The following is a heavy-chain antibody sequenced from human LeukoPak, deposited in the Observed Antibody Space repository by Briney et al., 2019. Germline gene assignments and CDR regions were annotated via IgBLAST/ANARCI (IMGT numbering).Heavy chain of an antibody. D-gene: IGHD6-19*01. J-gene: IGHJ4*02. Sequence: GGSLRLSCAASGLSVSDNYISWVRQAPGKGLEWVSVIYSGGYTYYADSVKDRFTISRDNSKNMVYLQMDYVRAEDTAVYYCAKVSGSGWFRLDYWGQGTLVTVSS. CDR3: AKVSGSGWFRLDY. CDR1: GLSVSDNY. CDR2: IYSGGYT. V-gene: IGHV3-66*01.